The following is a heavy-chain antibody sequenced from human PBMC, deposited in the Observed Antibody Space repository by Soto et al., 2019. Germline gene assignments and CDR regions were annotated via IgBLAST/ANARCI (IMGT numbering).Heavy chain of an antibody. CDR2: VKSAGTST. D-gene: IGHD5-12*01. CDR3: ARDKGYDAGFDY. Sequence: EVQLVESGGGLVQPGGSLRLSCVASGFPFSSYWMHWVRQAPGKGLVWVSRVKSAGTSTDYADSVKGRCTISRDNAKNTVYLQMNSLRVEDTAVYYCARDKGYDAGFDYWGQGTLVTVSS. V-gene: IGHV3-74*01. CDR1: GFPFSSYW. J-gene: IGHJ4*02.